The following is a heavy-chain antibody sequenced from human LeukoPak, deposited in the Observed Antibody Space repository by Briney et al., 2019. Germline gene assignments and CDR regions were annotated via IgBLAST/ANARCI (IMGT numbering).Heavy chain of an antibody. CDR2: INHSGST. CDR3: ARGLWFGELLFDP. Sequence: PSETLSLTCAVYGGSFSGYYWSWIRQPPGKGLEWIGEINHSGSTNYNPSLKSRVTISVDTSKNQFSLKLSSVTAADTAVYYCARGLWFGELLFDPRGQGTLVTVSS. V-gene: IGHV4-34*01. D-gene: IGHD3-10*01. J-gene: IGHJ5*02. CDR1: GGSFSGYY.